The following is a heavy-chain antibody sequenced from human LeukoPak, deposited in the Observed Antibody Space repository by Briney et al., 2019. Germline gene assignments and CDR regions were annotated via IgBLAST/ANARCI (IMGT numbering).Heavy chain of an antibody. D-gene: IGHD2-2*01. CDR1: GFTFSSYS. CDR3: AREQIVVVPAATGHFDY. V-gene: IGHV3-48*01. J-gene: IGHJ4*02. Sequence: GGSLRLSCAASGFTFSSYSMNWVRQAPGKGLEWVSYISSSSSTIYYADSVKGRFTISRDNAKNSLYLQMNSLRAEDTAVYYCAREQIVVVPAATGHFDYWGQGTLVTVSS. CDR2: ISSSSSTI.